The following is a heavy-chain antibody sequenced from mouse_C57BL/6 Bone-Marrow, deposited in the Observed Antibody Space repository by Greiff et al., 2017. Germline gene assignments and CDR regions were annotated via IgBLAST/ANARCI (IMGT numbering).Heavy chain of an antibody. V-gene: IGHV5-12*01. J-gene: IGHJ1*03. CDR3: ARHHNLCHFDV. Sequence: EVKLMESGGGLVQPGGSLKLSCAASGFTFSDYYMYWVRQTPEKRLEWVAYISNGGGSTYYPDTVKGRFTISRDNAKNTLYLQMSRLKSEDTAMYYCARHHNLCHFDVWGTGTTVTVSS. CDR2: ISNGGGST. D-gene: IGHD1-1*01. CDR1: GFTFSDYY.